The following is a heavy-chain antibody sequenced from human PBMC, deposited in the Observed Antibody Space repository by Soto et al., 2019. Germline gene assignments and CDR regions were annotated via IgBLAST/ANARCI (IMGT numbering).Heavy chain of an antibody. J-gene: IGHJ6*02. V-gene: IGHV3-11*01. CDR3: ARVGPPLDV. CDR1: GFTFSDYY. D-gene: IGHD1-26*01. Sequence: QVQLVESGGGLAKPGGSLRLSCAAPGFTFSDYYRSWIRQAPGKGLEWVSYIRSSGSTIHYADSVKGRFTISRDNAKNSLYLQMNSLRAEDTAVYYCARVGPPLDVWGQGTTVTVSS. CDR2: IRSSGSTI.